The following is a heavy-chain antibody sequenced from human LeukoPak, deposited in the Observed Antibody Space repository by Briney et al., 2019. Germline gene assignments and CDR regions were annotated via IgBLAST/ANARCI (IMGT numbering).Heavy chain of an antibody. J-gene: IGHJ4*02. D-gene: IGHD5-24*01. CDR2: INHSEST. V-gene: IGHV4-34*01. Sequence: PSETLSLTCAVYGGSFSGYYWTWIRQPPGKGREWIGEINHSESTNYNPSLKSRVTISVDTSKNQFSLKLSSVTAADTALYYCARGFRSREDYKDFDYWGQGTLVTVSS. CDR3: ARGFRSREDYKDFDY. CDR1: GGSFSGYY.